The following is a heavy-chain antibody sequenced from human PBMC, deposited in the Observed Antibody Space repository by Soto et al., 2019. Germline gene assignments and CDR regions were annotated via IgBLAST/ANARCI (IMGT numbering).Heavy chain of an antibody. Sequence: GGSLRLSCAASGFTVSSNYMSWVRQAPGKGLEWVSVIYSGGSTYYADSVKGRFTISRDNSKNTLYLQMNSLRAEDTAVYYCARVQITMVRGVIWWFDPWGQGTLVTVSS. V-gene: IGHV3-66*01. CDR1: GFTVSSNY. CDR3: ARVQITMVRGVIWWFDP. D-gene: IGHD3-10*01. J-gene: IGHJ5*02. CDR2: IYSGGST.